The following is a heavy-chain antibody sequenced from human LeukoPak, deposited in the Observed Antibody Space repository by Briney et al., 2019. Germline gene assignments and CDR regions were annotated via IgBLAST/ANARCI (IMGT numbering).Heavy chain of an antibody. D-gene: IGHD4-11*01. Sequence: GESLKISCQGSGYRFTNYWIGWVRQMPGKGLEWMGIIYPGDSDTRYSPSFQGQVTISADKSISTAYLQRSSLKASDTAMYYCARDNSNYFDYWGQGTLVTVSS. CDR2: IYPGDSDT. V-gene: IGHV5-51*01. CDR3: ARDNSNYFDY. CDR1: GYRFTNYW. J-gene: IGHJ4*02.